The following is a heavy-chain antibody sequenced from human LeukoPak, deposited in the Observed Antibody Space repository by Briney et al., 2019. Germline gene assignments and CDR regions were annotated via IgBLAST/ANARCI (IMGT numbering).Heavy chain of an antibody. CDR3: AREGGPYRPLDY. J-gene: IGHJ4*02. V-gene: IGHV4-4*02. CDR1: GGSIDITNY. Sequence: SETLSLTCDVSGGSIDITNYWTWVRQPPGKGLEWIGEVHLDGRTNYSPSLQSRLDMSVDFSENHISLKLTSVTAADTAVYYCAREGGPYRPLDYTGQGTLVTVSS. CDR2: VHLDGRT.